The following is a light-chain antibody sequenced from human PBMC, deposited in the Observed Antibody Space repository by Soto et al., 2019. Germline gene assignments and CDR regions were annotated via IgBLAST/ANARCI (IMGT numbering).Light chain of an antibody. Sequence: EIVMTQSPATQSVSPGERATLSCRASQSVSSNLAWYQQKPGQAPRLLIYGASTRATGIPARFSGSGSGTEFTLTISSLQSEDLAVYYCQKYNNWPPWTFGQGTKVDIK. CDR2: GAS. J-gene: IGKJ1*01. CDR3: QKYNNWPPWT. V-gene: IGKV3-15*01. CDR1: QSVSSN.